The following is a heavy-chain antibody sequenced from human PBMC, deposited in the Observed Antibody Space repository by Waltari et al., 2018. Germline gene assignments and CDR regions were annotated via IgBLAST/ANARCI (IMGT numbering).Heavy chain of an antibody. CDR2: IYYSGGT. Sequence: QLQLQESGPGLVKPSETLSLTCTVSGGSISSSSYYWGWVRQPPGKGLEWIGSIYYSGGTYYNPSLKSRVTISVGTSKNQFSLRVSSVTAADTAVFYCARMVRGYCSSTSCHTDHWGQGTLVTVSS. CDR3: ARMVRGYCSSTSCHTDH. V-gene: IGHV4-39*07. D-gene: IGHD2-2*01. CDR1: GGSISSSSYY. J-gene: IGHJ4*02.